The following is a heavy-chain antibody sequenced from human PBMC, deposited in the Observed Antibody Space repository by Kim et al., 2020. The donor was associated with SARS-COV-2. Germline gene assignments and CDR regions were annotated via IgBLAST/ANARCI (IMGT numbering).Heavy chain of an antibody. Sequence: GGSLRLSCAASGFTFSSYSMNWVRQAPGKGLEWVSSISSSSSYIYYADSVKGRFTISRDNAKNSLYLQMNSLRAEDTAVYYCARDHPGTALFGYWGQGTLVTVSS. V-gene: IGHV3-21*01. J-gene: IGHJ4*02. CDR1: GFTFSSYS. D-gene: IGHD1-1*01. CDR3: ARDHPGTALFGY. CDR2: ISSSSSYI.